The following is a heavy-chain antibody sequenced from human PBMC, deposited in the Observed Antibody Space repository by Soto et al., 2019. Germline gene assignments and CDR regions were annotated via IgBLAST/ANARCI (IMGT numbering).Heavy chain of an antibody. CDR2: MNANNGNT. V-gene: IGHV1-8*02. D-gene: IGHD6-13*01. J-gene: IGHJ5*02. Sequence: ASVKGSCKASGYTFTSYGISWVRQAPGQGLEWMGWMNANNGNTSYAQKFQGRVTMTTNTSISTAYMELSSLRSEDTAVYYCARLLPDIAGSSWTLNPWGQGTLVTVSS. CDR3: ARLLPDIAGSSWTLNP. CDR1: GYTFTSYG.